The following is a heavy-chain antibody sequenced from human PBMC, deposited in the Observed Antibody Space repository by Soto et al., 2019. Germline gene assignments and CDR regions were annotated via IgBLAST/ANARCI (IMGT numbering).Heavy chain of an antibody. CDR1: GFTFSSYS. Sequence: EVQLVESGGGLVQPGGSLGLSCAASGFTFSSYSMNWVRQAPGKGLEWVSYISSSSSTIYYADSVKGRFTISRDNAKNSLYLQMNSLRAEDTAVYYCAMGKGSFDPWGQGTLVTVSS. CDR2: ISSSSSTI. CDR3: AMGKGSFDP. J-gene: IGHJ5*02. D-gene: IGHD1-26*01. V-gene: IGHV3-48*01.